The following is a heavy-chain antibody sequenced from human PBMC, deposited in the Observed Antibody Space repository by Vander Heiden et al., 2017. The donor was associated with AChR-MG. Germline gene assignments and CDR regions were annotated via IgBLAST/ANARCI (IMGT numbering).Heavy chain of an antibody. V-gene: IGHV4-59*01. CDR3: ARGESQENYGDYGGGRNDAFDI. CDR1: GGSISSYY. D-gene: IGHD4-17*01. CDR2: IYYSWST. Sequence: QVQLQESGPGLVKPSETLSLTCTVSGGSISSYYWSWIRQPPGKGLEWIGYIYYSWSTNYNPSLKSRVTISVDTSKNQFSLKLSSVTAADTAVYYCARGESQENYGDYGGGRNDAFDIWGQGTMVTVSS. J-gene: IGHJ3*02.